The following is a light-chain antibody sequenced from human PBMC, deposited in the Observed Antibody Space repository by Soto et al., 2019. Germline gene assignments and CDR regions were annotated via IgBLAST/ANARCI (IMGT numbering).Light chain of an antibody. CDR2: WAS. Sequence: DIVMTQSPDSLAVSLGERATINCKSSQSVLYSSNNKNYLAWYQQKPGQPPKLLIYWASTRESGVPDRFSGSGSGTDFTLTISSLQAEDVAVYSCQQYYSTRTLGQGTKVDIK. J-gene: IGKJ1*01. V-gene: IGKV4-1*01. CDR3: QQYYSTRT. CDR1: QSVLYSSNNKNY.